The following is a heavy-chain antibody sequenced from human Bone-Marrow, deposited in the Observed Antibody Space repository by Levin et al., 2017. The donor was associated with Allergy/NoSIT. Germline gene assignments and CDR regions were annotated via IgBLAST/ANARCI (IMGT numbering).Heavy chain of an antibody. CDR1: GFIFGDYA. J-gene: IGHJ4*02. CDR3: TRDKSSNSWNEFDY. CDR2: VRSEALGGTP. D-gene: IGHD1-1*01. V-gene: IGHV3-49*03. Sequence: GESLKISCTASGFIFGDYAMTWFRQAPGKGLEWVGFVRSEALGGTPEYAASVKGRFTISIDDSKTIAYLQMNSLKTEDTAVYYCTRDKSSNSWNEFDYWGQGTLVTVSS.